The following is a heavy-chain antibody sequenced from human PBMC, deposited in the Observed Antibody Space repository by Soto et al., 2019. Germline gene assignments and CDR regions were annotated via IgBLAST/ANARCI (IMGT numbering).Heavy chain of an antibody. CDR1: GGSISSSNW. CDR2: IYHSGST. D-gene: IGHD2-21*02. V-gene: IGHV4-4*02. J-gene: IGHJ6*02. Sequence: QVQLQESGPGLVKPSGTLSLTCAVSGGSISSSNWWSWVRQPPGKGLEWIGEIYHSGSTNYNPSLKSRLTISVDKSKNQFSLMLSSVTVADTAVYFCASAYCGGDCSSYYSAMDVWGQGTTVTVSS. CDR3: ASAYCGGDCSSYYSAMDV.